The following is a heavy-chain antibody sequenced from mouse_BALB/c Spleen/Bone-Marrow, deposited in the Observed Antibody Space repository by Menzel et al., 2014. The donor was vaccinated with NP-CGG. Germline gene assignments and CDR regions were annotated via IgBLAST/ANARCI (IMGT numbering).Heavy chain of an antibody. J-gene: IGHJ2*01. V-gene: IGHV5-6-5*01. Sequence: EVNVVESGGGLVKPGGSLKLSCAASGFTFSSYAMSWVRQTPEKRLEWVASISSGGSTYYPDSVKGRFTISRDNARNILYLRMSSLRSEDTAMYYCARGGFRGLDYWGQGTTLTVSS. CDR2: ISSGGST. CDR1: GFTFSSYA. CDR3: ARGGFRGLDY.